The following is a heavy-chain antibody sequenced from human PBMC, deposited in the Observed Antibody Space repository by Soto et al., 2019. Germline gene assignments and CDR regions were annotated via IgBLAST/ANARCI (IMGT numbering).Heavy chain of an antibody. CDR1: GDSLTNRIYY. V-gene: IGHV4-39*01. J-gene: IGHJ3*02. D-gene: IGHD6-19*01. Sequence: SETLSLTCTVSGDSLTNRIYYWGWIRQPPGKGLEWLASIYNSGNTYYNPSLRSQVTISVDTSKNQFSLRLSSVTAADTAVYFCARHGVEYSSASPAFDIWGQGTMVTVSS. CDR2: IYNSGNT. CDR3: ARHGVEYSSASPAFDI.